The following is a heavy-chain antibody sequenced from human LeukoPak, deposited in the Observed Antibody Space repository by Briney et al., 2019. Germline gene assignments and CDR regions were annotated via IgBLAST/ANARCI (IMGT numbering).Heavy chain of an antibody. CDR1: GYTFNSYG. CDR3: ARDASAYYSRWFDY. D-gene: IGHD3-22*01. J-gene: IGHJ4*02. CDR2: ISAYNGNT. Sequence: ASVKVSCKAPGYTFNSYGISWVRQAPGQGLEWMGWISAYNGNTNYAQKLQGRVTMTTDTSTSTAYMELRSLRSDDTAVYYCARDASAYYSRWFDYWGQGTLVTVSS. V-gene: IGHV1-18*01.